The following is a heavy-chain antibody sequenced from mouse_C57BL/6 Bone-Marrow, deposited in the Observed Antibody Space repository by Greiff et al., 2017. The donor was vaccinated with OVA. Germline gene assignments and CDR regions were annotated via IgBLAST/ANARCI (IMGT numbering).Heavy chain of an antibody. D-gene: IGHD1-1*01. Sequence: QVQLKQPGAELVKPGASVKLSCKASGYTFTSYWMHWVKQRPGQGLEWIGMIHPNSGSTNYNEKFKSKATLTVDKSSSTAYMQLSSLTSEDSAVYYCARDLGYYYGSSNSWFAYWGQGTLVTVSA. CDR3: ARDLGYYYGSSNSWFAY. J-gene: IGHJ3*01. V-gene: IGHV1-64*01. CDR2: IHPNSGST. CDR1: GYTFTSYW.